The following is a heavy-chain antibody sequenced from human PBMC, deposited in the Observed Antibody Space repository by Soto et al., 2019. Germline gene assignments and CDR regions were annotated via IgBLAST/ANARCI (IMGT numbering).Heavy chain of an antibody. CDR3: ARPDISTGSNDY. J-gene: IGHJ4*02. V-gene: IGHV4-39*01. Sequence: TSETLSLTCTVSGGSISSSSYYWGWIRQPPGKGLEWIGSIYYSGSTYYNPSLKSRVTISVDTSKDQFSLKLSSVTAADTAVYYCARPDISTGSNDYWGQGTLVT. CDR1: GGSISSSSYY. D-gene: IGHD1-1*01. CDR2: IYYSGST.